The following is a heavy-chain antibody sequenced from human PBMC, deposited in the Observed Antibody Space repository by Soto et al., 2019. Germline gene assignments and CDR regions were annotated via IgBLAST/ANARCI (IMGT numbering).Heavy chain of an antibody. CDR2: IFHSGTT. CDR1: GDSISSAYYF. Sequence: SETLSLTCSVSGDSISSAYYFWTWIRQSPGKGLEWMGCIFHSGTTYYNPSLKGRLLISIENSKNQFSLRLTSVTAADSAVYFCARDPYLPQARNDFWGPGTLVTVS. CDR3: ARDPYLPQARNDF. V-gene: IGHV4-30-4*01. J-gene: IGHJ4*02.